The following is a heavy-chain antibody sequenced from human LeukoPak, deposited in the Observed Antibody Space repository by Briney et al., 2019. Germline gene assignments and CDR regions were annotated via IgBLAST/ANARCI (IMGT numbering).Heavy chain of an antibody. CDR2: INRNGGRT. V-gene: IGHV3-20*04. Sequence: GESLRLSCAASGFTFDEYGMTWVRETPGKRLEWVSSINRNGGRTSYADSVKGRFTISRDNAKTSVYLQMRSLRAEDTALYYCARGLYCSGTTCYTYFYMDVWGKGTTVTVSS. J-gene: IGHJ6*03. CDR3: ARGLYCSGTTCYTYFYMDV. D-gene: IGHD2-15*01. CDR1: GFTFDEYG.